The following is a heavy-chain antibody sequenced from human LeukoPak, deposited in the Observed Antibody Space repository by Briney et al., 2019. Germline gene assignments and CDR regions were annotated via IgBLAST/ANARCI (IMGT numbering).Heavy chain of an antibody. D-gene: IGHD2-2*01. V-gene: IGHV3-48*01. Sequence: GGSLRLSCAASGFTFSSYSMNWVRQAPGKGLEWVSYVSSSSSAIYYADSEKGRFTISRDNAKNSLYLQMNSLRAEDTAVYYCARDWGLVPAANINYYYYGMDVWGQGTTVTVSS. CDR1: GFTFSSYS. J-gene: IGHJ6*02. CDR3: ARDWGLVPAANINYYYYGMDV. CDR2: VSSSSSAI.